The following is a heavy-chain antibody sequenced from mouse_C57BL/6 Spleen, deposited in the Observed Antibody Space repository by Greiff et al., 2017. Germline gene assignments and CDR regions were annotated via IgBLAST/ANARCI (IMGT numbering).Heavy chain of an antibody. CDR3: TREYYLDH. J-gene: IGHJ2*01. V-gene: IGHV1-15*01. Sequence: QVQLKQSGAELVRPGASVTLSCKASGYTFTDYEMHWVKQTPVHGLEWIGAIDPETGGTAYNQKFKGKAILTADKSSSPAYMELRSLTSEVSAVYYCTREYYLDHWGQGTTLTVSS. CDR1: GYTFTDYE. CDR2: IDPETGGT.